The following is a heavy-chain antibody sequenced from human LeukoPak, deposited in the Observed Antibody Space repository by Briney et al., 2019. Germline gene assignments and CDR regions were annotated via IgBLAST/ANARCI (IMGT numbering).Heavy chain of an antibody. CDR2: INLSGST. Sequence: SETLSLTCAVYGGSFSGYYWSWIRQPPGKGLEWIGEINLSGSTNYNPSLKSRVTISVDTSKNQFSLKLSSVTAADTAVYYCARSRGSYGYSTSYFDYWGQGTLVTVSS. J-gene: IGHJ4*02. CDR1: GGSFSGYY. V-gene: IGHV4-34*01. CDR3: ARSRGSYGYSTSYFDY. D-gene: IGHD5-18*01.